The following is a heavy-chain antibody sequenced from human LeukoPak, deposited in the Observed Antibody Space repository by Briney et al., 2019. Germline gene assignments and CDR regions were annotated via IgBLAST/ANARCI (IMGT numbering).Heavy chain of an antibody. D-gene: IGHD2-21*02. CDR1: GFTFSSYD. J-gene: IGHJ4*02. Sequence: GGSLRLSCAASGFTFSSYDIQWVRQAPGKGLEWGAGIWYDGTNKYYKDYVKGRFTITRDNSMNTFYLQINSMTVEDTAVYYFTRGRMTFDYWGQGTVVTVSS. CDR2: IWYDGTNK. CDR3: TRGRMTFDY. V-gene: IGHV3-33*01.